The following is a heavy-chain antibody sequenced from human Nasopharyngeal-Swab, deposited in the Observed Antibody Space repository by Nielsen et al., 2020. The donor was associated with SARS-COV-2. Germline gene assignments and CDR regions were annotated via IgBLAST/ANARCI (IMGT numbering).Heavy chain of an antibody. CDR3: AKEESSYDFWSGYVTNYYYNGMDV. V-gene: IGHV3-23*01. J-gene: IGHJ6*02. D-gene: IGHD3-3*01. Sequence: GSLRLSCAAAGFTFGNYGMTWVRQPPGKGLEWVSAISGGGGGTYYAASVKGRFTISRDNSKRTLYLQMNSLRAEDTAVYYCAKEESSYDFWSGYVTNYYYNGMDVWGQGTTVTVSS. CDR1: GFTFGNYG. CDR2: ISGGGGGT.